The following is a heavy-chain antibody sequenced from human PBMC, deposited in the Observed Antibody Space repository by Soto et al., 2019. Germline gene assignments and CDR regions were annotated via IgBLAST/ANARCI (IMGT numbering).Heavy chain of an antibody. CDR3: ARDTVGMVAY. D-gene: IGHD5-12*01. J-gene: IGHJ4*02. Sequence: QVQLVQSGAEVKKPGASVKVSCKASGYTFTSYDINWVRQATGQGLEWMGWINPNSGNTGYAQKCQGRGTMTTNTSISTAYLELSSLGSEDTAVYYCARDTVGMVAYWGQGTVVTVSS. CDR1: GYTFTSYD. V-gene: IGHV1-8*01. CDR2: INPNSGNT.